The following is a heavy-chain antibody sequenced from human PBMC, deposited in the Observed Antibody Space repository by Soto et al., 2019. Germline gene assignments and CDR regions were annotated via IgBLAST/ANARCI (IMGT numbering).Heavy chain of an antibody. CDR1: GGSISSYY. V-gene: IGHV4-59*08. J-gene: IGHJ4*02. Sequence: SETLSLTCTVSGGSISSYYWSWIRQPPGKGLEWIGYIYYSGSTNYNPSLKSRVTISVDTSKNQFSLKLSSVTAADTAVYYCARPGYCSGGSCYSDDWGQGTLVTVSS. CDR3: ARPGYCSGGSCYSDD. D-gene: IGHD2-15*01. CDR2: IYYSGST.